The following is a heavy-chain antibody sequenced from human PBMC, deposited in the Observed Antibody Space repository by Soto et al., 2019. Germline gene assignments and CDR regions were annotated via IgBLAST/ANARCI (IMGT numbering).Heavy chain of an antibody. V-gene: IGHV1-46*01. J-gene: IGHJ3*02. CDR1: GSAFTSHY. CDR2: INPSGSSP. Sequence: ASVKVSCKASGSAFTSHYMHWVRHAPGQGPEWMGIINPSGSSPSYAQTFQGRLTLTSDTSTSTVYMELNSLTSDDTAVYYCARDPISWSPLKGAFDIWGQGTLVTVSS. D-gene: IGHD1-26*01. CDR3: ARDPISWSPLKGAFDI.